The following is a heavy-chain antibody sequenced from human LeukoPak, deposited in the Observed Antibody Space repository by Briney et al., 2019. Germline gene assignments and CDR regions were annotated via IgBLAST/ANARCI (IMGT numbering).Heavy chain of an antibody. CDR1: GGSISSSSYY. D-gene: IGHD3-10*01. CDR2: IYYSGST. CDR3: ARDRSLWFGNDAFDI. V-gene: IGHV4-39*07. Sequence: SETLSLTCTVSGGSISSSSYYWGWIRQPPGKGLEWIGSIYYSGSTYYNPSLKSRVTISVDTSKNQFSLKLSSVTAADTAVYYCARDRSLWFGNDAFDIWGQGTMVTVSS. J-gene: IGHJ3*02.